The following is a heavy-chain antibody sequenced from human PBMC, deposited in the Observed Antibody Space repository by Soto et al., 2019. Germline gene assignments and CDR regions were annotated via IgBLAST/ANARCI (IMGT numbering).Heavy chain of an antibody. J-gene: IGHJ6*02. D-gene: IGHD6-19*01. CDR1: GGSISSSSYY. CDR3: ARHGHSSGWRVMDV. Sequence: PSETLSLTCTVSGGSISSSSYYWGWIRQPPGKGLEWIGSIYYSGSTYYNPSLKSRVTISVDTSKNQFSLKLSSVTAADTAVYYCARHGHSSGWRVMDVWGQGTTVTVSS. V-gene: IGHV4-39*01. CDR2: IYYSGST.